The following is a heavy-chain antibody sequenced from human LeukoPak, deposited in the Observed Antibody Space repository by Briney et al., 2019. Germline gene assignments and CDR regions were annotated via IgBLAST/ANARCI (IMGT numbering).Heavy chain of an antibody. D-gene: IGHD3-10*01. Sequence: GESLKISCKTSGYNFANYWIGWVRQMPGKGLEWMGIIYPDDSNTGYSPSFQGQVTISADKSISIASLQWSSLKASDTAMYYCARTNPWFGELDAFDIWGQGTLVTVSS. J-gene: IGHJ3*02. CDR1: GYNFANYW. V-gene: IGHV5-51*01. CDR3: ARTNPWFGELDAFDI. CDR2: IYPDDSNT.